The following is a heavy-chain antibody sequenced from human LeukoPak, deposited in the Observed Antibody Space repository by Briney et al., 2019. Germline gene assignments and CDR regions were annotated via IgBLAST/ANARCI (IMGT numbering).Heavy chain of an antibody. CDR3: ARQVPTYSNLDY. CDR2: IYYSGST. V-gene: IGHV4-39*01. J-gene: IGHJ4*02. D-gene: IGHD4-11*01. Sequence: SETLSLTCTVSGGSISSSSYYWGWIRQPPGKGLEWIGSIYYSGSTYYNPSLKSRVTISVDTSKNQFSLKLSSVTAADTAVHYCARQVPTYSNLDYWGQGTLVTVSS. CDR1: GGSISSSSYY.